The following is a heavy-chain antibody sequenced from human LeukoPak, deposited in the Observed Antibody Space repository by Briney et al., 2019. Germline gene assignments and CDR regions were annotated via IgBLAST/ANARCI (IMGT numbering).Heavy chain of an antibody. CDR2: INPDGTTT. CDR3: AKDLSWNTADR. V-gene: IGHV3-74*01. J-gene: IGHJ5*02. CDR1: GFAFSNYW. D-gene: IGHD1/OR15-1a*01. Sequence: GESLRLSCVASGFAFSNYWMHWVRQASGKAPVWVSRINPDGTTTDYADSVKGRFTISRDNAKNMVFLQMNGLRADDTALYYCAKDLSWNTADRWGQGILVTVSS.